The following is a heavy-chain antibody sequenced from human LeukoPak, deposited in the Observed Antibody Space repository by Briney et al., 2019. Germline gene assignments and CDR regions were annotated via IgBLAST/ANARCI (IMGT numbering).Heavy chain of an antibody. J-gene: IGHJ4*02. D-gene: IGHD6-19*01. Sequence: PGGSLRLSCAASGFTFSSYGMHWVRQAPGKGLEWVAFIRYDGSNKYYADSVKGRFTISRDNAKNSLYLQMNSLRAEDTAVYYCAREGIAVAGPFDYWGQGTLVTVSS. CDR2: IRYDGSNK. CDR1: GFTFSSYG. CDR3: AREGIAVAGPFDY. V-gene: IGHV3-30*02.